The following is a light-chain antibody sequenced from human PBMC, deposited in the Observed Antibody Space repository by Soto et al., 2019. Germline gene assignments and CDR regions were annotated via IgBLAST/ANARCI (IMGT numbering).Light chain of an antibody. J-gene: IGKJ5*01. CDR2: DAS. V-gene: IGKV3-11*01. CDR1: QSVSSY. Sequence: EIVLTQSPATLSLSPGERATLSCRSSQSVSSYLAWYQQKPGQAPRLLIYDASNRATAIPARFSGSGSGTDFTLTISSLAPEDFAVYYCQQRSNWPPIPFGQATRLDI. CDR3: QQRSNWPPIP.